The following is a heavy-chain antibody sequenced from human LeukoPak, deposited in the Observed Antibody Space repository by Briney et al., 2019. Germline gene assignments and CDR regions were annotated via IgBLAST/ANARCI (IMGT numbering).Heavy chain of an antibody. CDR1: GSSISGYY. D-gene: IGHD1-26*01. J-gene: IGHJ5*02. CDR2: IYYSGST. CDR3: ARGVYSGSYYGWFDP. Sequence: PSETLSLTCTVSGSSISGYYWSWIRQPPGKGLEWIGYIYYSGSTNYNPSLKSRVTISVDTSKNQFSLKLSSVTAADTAVYYCARGVYSGSYYGWFDPWGQGTLVTVSS. V-gene: IGHV4-59*01.